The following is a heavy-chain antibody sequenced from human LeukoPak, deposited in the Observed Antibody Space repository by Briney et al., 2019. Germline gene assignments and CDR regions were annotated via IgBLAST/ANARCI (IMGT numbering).Heavy chain of an antibody. CDR2: MNPNSGNT. D-gene: IGHD6-19*01. CDR3: ARAKQWLASLWGFDI. J-gene: IGHJ3*02. CDR1: GYTFTSYD. V-gene: IGHV1-8*01. Sequence: ASVKVSCKASGYTFTSYDINWVRQATGQGLEWRGSMNPNSGNTGYAQKFQGRVTMTRNTSISTAYMELSSLRSEDTAVYYCARAKQWLASLWGFDIWGQGTMVTVSS.